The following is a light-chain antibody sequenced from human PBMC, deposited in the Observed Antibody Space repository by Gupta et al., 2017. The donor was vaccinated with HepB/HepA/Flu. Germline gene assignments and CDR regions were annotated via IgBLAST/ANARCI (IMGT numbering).Light chain of an antibody. CDR2: AAS. CDR3: QQSYSTPST. CDR1: QSISSY. Sequence: IQLPQSPSSLSASLVDRVTITCRASQSISSYLNWYQQKPGKAPTLLIYAASSLQRGVPSRFSGSGSGTDFTLTISSLQPEEFATYYTQQSYSTPSTFGQGTKLEIK. J-gene: IGKJ2*01. V-gene: IGKV1-39*01.